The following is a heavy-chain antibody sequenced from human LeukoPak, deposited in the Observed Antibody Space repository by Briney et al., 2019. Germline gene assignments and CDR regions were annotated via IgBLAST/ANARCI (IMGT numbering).Heavy chain of an antibody. D-gene: IGHD3-9*01. CDR1: GFIFSSHA. J-gene: IGHJ3*02. Sequence: GGSLRLSCSGSGFIFSSHAMNWVRQAPGKGLEWVSGIIGSGDSTYYADSVKGRFTISRDNSKNTLYLQINSLRAEDTAVYYCAKVFGLPPKGYFDWLLYPDAFDIWGQGTMVTVSS. V-gene: IGHV3-23*01. CDR2: IIGSGDST. CDR3: AKVFGLPPKGYFDWLLYPDAFDI.